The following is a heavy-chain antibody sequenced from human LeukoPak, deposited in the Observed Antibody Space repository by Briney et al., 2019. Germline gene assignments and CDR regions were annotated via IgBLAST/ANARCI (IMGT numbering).Heavy chain of an antibody. CDR1: GYTFTSYG. J-gene: IGHJ4*02. D-gene: IGHD4-17*01. CDR2: ISAYNGNT. Sequence: GASVKVSCKASGYTFTSYGISWVRQAPGQGLEWMGWISAYNGNTNYAQKLQGRVTMTTDTSTSTAYMELRSLRSDDTAVYYCVTEPPGAYYFDYWGQGTLVTVSS. V-gene: IGHV1-18*01. CDR3: VTEPPGAYYFDY.